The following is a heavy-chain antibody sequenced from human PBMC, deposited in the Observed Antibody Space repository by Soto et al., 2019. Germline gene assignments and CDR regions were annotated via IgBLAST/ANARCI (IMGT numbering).Heavy chain of an antibody. Sequence: GGSLRLSCAASGSTFSNYEMNWVRQAPGKGLEWVSYISKGGGTTHYADSVKGRFTISRDNAKNSLYLQMNSLRAEDTAIYYCARNNGDYEVYWGQGALVTVSS. V-gene: IGHV3-48*03. D-gene: IGHD4-17*01. CDR2: ISKGGGTT. CDR3: ARNNGDYEVY. J-gene: IGHJ4*02. CDR1: GSTFSNYE.